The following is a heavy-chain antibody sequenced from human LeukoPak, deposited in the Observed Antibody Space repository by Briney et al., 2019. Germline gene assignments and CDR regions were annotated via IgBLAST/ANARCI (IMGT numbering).Heavy chain of an antibody. Sequence: PGGSLRLSCAASGFTFSRYWMSWVRQAPGKGLEWVVNIRQDGSEKHYLDSVKGRITISRDNAKNSLYLQMNSLRVEDTAVYYCARWGSELPDDAFDIWGQGTMVTVSS. CDR3: ARWGSELPDDAFDI. CDR1: GFTFSRYW. V-gene: IGHV3-7*01. D-gene: IGHD6-25*01. J-gene: IGHJ3*02. CDR2: IRQDGSEK.